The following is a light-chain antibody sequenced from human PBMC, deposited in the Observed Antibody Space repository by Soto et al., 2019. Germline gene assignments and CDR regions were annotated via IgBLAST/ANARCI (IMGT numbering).Light chain of an antibody. CDR3: QQYGSSPQT. Sequence: SVVTQSPGTLSLSQGERATLSCRASQSVSSSYLAWYQQKPGQAPRLLIYGASSRATGIPDRFSGSGSGTDFTLTISRLEPEDFAVYYCQQYGSSPQTFGQGTKVDIK. CDR2: GAS. J-gene: IGKJ1*01. CDR1: QSVSSSY. V-gene: IGKV3-20*01.